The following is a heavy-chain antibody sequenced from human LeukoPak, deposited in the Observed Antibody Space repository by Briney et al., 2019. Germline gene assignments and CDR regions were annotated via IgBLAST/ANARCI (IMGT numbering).Heavy chain of an antibody. D-gene: IGHD6-6*01. J-gene: IGHJ3*02. Sequence: PLETLSLTCAVSGGSISSSNWWSWVRQPPGKGLEWIGYIYHSGSTYYNPSLKSRVTISVDRSKNQFSLKLSSVTAADTAVYYCARTSIAARRANAFDIWGQGTMVTVSS. CDR2: IYHSGST. CDR3: ARTSIAARRANAFDI. V-gene: IGHV4-4*02. CDR1: GGSISSSNW.